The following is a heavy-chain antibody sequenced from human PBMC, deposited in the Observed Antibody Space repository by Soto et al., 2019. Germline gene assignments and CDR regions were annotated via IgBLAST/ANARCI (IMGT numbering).Heavy chain of an antibody. CDR2: IYPGDSDT. D-gene: IGHD3-22*01. J-gene: IGHJ4*02. Sequence: GESLKISCKGSGYIFTSNWIAWVRQMPGKGLEWMGIIYPGDSDTRYSPSFQGQVTISADKSISTAYVQWGSLQASDTAMYYCARSSYDSSGYYYLDYWGQGTLVTVSS. V-gene: IGHV5-51*01. CDR3: ARSSYDSSGYYYLDY. CDR1: GYIFTSNW.